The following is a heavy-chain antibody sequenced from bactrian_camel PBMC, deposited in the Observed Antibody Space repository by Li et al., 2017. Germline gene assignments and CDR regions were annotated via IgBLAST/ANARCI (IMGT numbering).Heavy chain of an antibody. Sequence: HVQLVESGGGSVQAGGSLRLSCTAPYNNGPYFMAWFRQPPGSERRDEREGVAGVRLDGTTFYSNAVRGRFTISKDDAKTTLFLQMNNLKTEDTGMYYCAATKDRDIGLRAAYFGIWGQGTQVTVS. CDR1: YNNGPYF. CDR2: VRLDGTT. D-gene: IGHD5*01. V-gene: IGHV3S55*01. CDR3: AATKDRDIGLRAAYFGI. J-gene: IGHJ4*01.